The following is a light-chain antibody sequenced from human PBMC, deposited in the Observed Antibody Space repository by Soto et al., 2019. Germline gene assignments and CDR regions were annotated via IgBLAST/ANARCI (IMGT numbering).Light chain of an antibody. CDR2: AAS. J-gene: IGKJ1*01. CDR1: QGISSW. V-gene: IGKV1-5*01. Sequence: DIQMTQSPSSVSASVGDRVTITCRASQGISSWLGWYQQKPGKAPKLLINAASSLESGVPSRFSGSGSGTEFTLTISSLKPDDFATYYCQQYQSYSRTFGQGTKVDIK. CDR3: QQYQSYSRT.